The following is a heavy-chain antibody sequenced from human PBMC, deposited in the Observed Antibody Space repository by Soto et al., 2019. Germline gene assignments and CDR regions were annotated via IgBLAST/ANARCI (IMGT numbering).Heavy chain of an antibody. CDR1: GFTFSSYA. CDR3: AKGGPLLVVVAWDWFDP. Sequence: GGSLRLSCAASGFTFSSYAMSWVRQAPGKGLEWVSATSGSGGSTYYADSVKGRFTISRDNSKNTLYLQMNSLRAEDTAVYYCAKGGPLLVVVAWDWFDPWGQGTLVTVSS. V-gene: IGHV3-23*01. J-gene: IGHJ5*02. CDR2: TSGSGGST. D-gene: IGHD2-15*01.